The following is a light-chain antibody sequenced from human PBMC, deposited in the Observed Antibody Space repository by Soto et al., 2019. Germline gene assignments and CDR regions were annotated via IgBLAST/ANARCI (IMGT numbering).Light chain of an antibody. J-gene: IGLJ1*01. CDR3: FSFPNDLTHV. CDR2: EVS. Sequence: QSALTQPASVSGSPGQSITISCTGSSSDIGAYNYVSWFQQYPGKAPKLIISEVSNRPSGVSNRFSGSKSGTAASLTISGLKTEDEADYFCFSFPNDLTHVFGTGTKVTVL. CDR1: SSDIGAYNY. V-gene: IGLV2-14*01.